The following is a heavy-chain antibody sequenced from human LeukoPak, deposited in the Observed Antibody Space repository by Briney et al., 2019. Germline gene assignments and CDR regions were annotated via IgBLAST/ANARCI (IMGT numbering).Heavy chain of an antibody. CDR2: IYPGDSDT. CDR3: ARHRGYYDFWSGYLTDDAFDI. Sequence: GESLKISCKGSGYSFTSYWIGWVRQMPGKGLEWMGIIYPGDSDTRYSPSFQGQVTISADKSISTAYLQWSSLKASDIAMYYCARHRGYYDFWSGYLTDDAFDIWGQGTMVTVSS. D-gene: IGHD3-3*01. CDR1: GYSFTSYW. V-gene: IGHV5-51*01. J-gene: IGHJ3*02.